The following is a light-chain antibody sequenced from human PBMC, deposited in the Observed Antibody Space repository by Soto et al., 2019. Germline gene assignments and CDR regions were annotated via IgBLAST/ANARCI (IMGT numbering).Light chain of an antibody. CDR3: QQAIGFPLT. CDR1: QRISRW. J-gene: IGKJ4*01. Sequence: DIQMTQSPSTLSESVGDRVTITCRPSQRISRWLACYQQKPGKAPKLLIYDASSLESGIPSRFSGSGSETDFTLTISSLQPEDSATYYCQQAIGFPLTFGGGTKVDI. V-gene: IGKV1-5*01. CDR2: DAS.